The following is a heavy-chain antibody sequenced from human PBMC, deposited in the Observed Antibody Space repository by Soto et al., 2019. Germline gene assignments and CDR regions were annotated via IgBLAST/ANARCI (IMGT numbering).Heavy chain of an antibody. CDR3: ARIPRYSFPTSDDLDS. Sequence: QVHLVQSGAEVRKPGSSVQVSCKASGGTFYTYTFSWVRQAPGQGLEWMGSITPIYPTTNYAEKFQGRLTVTADGSTSTAYMELSSLTSDDTAVYYCARIPRYSFPTSDDLDSWGQGTLVTVSS. D-gene: IGHD5-18*01. J-gene: IGHJ4*02. V-gene: IGHV1-69*15. CDR1: GGTFYTYT. CDR2: ITPIYPTT.